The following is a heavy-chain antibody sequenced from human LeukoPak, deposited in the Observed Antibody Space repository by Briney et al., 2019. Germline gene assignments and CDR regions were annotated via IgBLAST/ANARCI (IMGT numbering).Heavy chain of an antibody. CDR1: GGSISNYF. CDR2: ITYSEST. D-gene: IGHD6-19*01. J-gene: IGHJ4*02. CDR3: VRHTTSGWYQVVY. V-gene: IGHV4-59*01. Sequence: PSETLSLTCTVSGGSISNYFWSWIRQPPGKGLEWIGYITYSESTDHNPSLKSRVTISVDASKNQFSLKLTSVTAADTAVYYCVRHTTSGWYQVVYWGQGTLVTVSS.